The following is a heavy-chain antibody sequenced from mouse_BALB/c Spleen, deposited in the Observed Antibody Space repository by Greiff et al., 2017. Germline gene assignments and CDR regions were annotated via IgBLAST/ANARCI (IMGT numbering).Heavy chain of an antibody. CDR2: IWSGGST. D-gene: IGHD2-1*01. Sequence: QVQLKESGPGLVQPSQSLSITCTVSGFSLTSYGVHWVRQSPGKGLEWLGVIWSGGSTDYNAAFISRLSISKDNSKSQVFFKMNSLQANDTAIYYCARNNGNCGTGFAYWGQGTLVTVSA. V-gene: IGHV2-2*02. CDR3: ARNNGNCGTGFAY. CDR1: GFSLTSYG. J-gene: IGHJ3*01.